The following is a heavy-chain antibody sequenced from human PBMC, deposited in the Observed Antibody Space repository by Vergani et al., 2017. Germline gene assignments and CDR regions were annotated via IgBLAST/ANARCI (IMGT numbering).Heavy chain of an antibody. J-gene: IGHJ4*02. D-gene: IGHD3-3*01. CDR2: IYYSGST. V-gene: IGHV4-38-2*01. CDR1: GYSISSGYY. CDR3: AGITPAGDFGVVIIRDYFDY. Sequence: QVQLQESGPGLVKPSETLSLTCAVSGYSISSGYYWGWIRQPPGKGLEWIGSIYYSGSTYYNPSLKSRVTISVDTSKNQFSLKLSSVTAADTAVYYCAGITPAGDFGVVIIRDYFDYWGQGTLVTVSS.